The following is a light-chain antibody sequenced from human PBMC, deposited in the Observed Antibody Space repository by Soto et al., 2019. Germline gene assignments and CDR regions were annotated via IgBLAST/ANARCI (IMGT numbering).Light chain of an antibody. CDR2: DAS. J-gene: IGKJ1*01. CDR3: QQYNNWPQT. CDR1: QSLSSS. V-gene: IGKV3-15*01. Sequence: ETMMTQSPDPLSVSLGEIATLSCSASQSLSSSLAWYQQKPGQAPRLLIYDASTRAAGIPARFSGSGSEADFTLTISGLQSEVFAVDYCQQYNNWPQTFGQRTEVEIK.